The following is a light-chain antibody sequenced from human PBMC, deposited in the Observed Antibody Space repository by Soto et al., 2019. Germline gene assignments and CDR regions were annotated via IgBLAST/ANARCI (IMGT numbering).Light chain of an antibody. Sequence: QSAVTQPASVSGSPGQSITISCTGTSSDVGGYNYVSWYQQYPGKAPKLMIYDVSNRPSGVSNRFSGSKSGNSASLTISGLQADDDADYYCSSYTSTSTYVFGTGTKVTVL. CDR1: SSDVGGYNY. J-gene: IGLJ1*01. CDR3: SSYTSTSTYV. V-gene: IGLV2-14*01. CDR2: DVS.